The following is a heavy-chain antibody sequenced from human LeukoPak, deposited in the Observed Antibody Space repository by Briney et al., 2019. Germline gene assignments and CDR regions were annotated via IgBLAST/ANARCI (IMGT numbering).Heavy chain of an antibody. Sequence: ASVKVSCKASGYTFTSYDINWVRQATGQGLEWMGWMNPNSGNTGYAQKFQSRVTMTRNTSISTAYMELSSLRSEDTAVYYCARGAAPYYYDSSGSPGVVYWGQGTLVTVSS. CDR1: GYTFTSYD. CDR3: ARGAAPYYYDSSGSPGVVY. CDR2: MNPNSGNT. D-gene: IGHD3-22*01. J-gene: IGHJ4*02. V-gene: IGHV1-8*01.